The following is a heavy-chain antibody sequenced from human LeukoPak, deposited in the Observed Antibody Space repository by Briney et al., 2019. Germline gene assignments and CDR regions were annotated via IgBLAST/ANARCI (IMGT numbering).Heavy chain of an antibody. J-gene: IGHJ4*02. CDR3: ARGGQGYYFDY. V-gene: IGHV3-21*01. CDR1: GFTFSSYS. Sequence: GGSLRLSCAASGFTFSSYSMNWVRQAPGKGLEWVSSISSSSSYIYYADSVKGRFTISRDNAKNSLYLLMNSLRAEDTAVYYCARGGQGYYFDYWGQGTLVTVSS. CDR2: ISSSSSYI.